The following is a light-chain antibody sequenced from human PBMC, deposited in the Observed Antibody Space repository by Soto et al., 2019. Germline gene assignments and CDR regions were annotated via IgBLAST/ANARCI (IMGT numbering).Light chain of an antibody. CDR1: QSVSRSY. CDR2: GAS. Sequence: EIVLTQSPGTLSLSPGERATLSCRASQSVSRSYLAWYQQKPGQAPRLLIYGASTRATGIPDSFSGSGSGTDFTLTISSLEPEDCAVYYCQQYDSSPYTFGQGTKLEIK. J-gene: IGKJ2*01. V-gene: IGKV3-20*01. CDR3: QQYDSSPYT.